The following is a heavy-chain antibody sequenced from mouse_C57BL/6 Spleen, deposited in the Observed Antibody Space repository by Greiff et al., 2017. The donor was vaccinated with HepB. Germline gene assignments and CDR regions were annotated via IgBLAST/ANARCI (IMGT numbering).Heavy chain of an antibody. Sequence: VQLQQSGAELAKPGASVKLSCKASGYTFTSYWMHWVKQRPGQGLEWIGYINPSSGYTKYNQKFKDKATLTADRSSSTAYMQLSSLTYEDSAVYYCAFITTVVAEDYWGQGTTLTVSS. V-gene: IGHV1-7*01. CDR1: GYTFTSYW. D-gene: IGHD1-1*01. J-gene: IGHJ2*01. CDR2: INPSSGYT. CDR3: AFITTVVAEDY.